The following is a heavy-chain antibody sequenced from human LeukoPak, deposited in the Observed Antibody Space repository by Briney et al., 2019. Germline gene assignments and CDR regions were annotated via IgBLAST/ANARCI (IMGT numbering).Heavy chain of an antibody. Sequence: SETLSLTCTVSGGSISSYYWSWIRQPPRKGLEWIGYIYYSGSTNYNPSLKSRVTISVDTSKNQFSLKLSSVTAADTAVYYCARGGGSHWSGPLWFFDLWGRGTLVTVSS. CDR3: ARGGGSHWSGPLWFFDL. CDR1: GGSISSYY. CDR2: IYYSGST. D-gene: IGHD3-3*01. V-gene: IGHV4-59*08. J-gene: IGHJ2*01.